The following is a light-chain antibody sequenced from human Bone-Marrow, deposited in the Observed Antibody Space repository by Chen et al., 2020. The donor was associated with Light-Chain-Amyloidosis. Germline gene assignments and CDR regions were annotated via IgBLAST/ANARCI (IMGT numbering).Light chain of an antibody. CDR2: RDT. Sequence: SYELTQPPSVSVSPGQTARITCSGDDLPTKYAYWYQQKPSQAPVLVIHRDTERPSGISEGFSGASAGTTGTLTISGVQAEDEADYHCQSADSSGTYEVIFGGGTKLTVL. J-gene: IGLJ2*01. CDR1: DLPTKY. CDR3: QSADSSGTYEVI. V-gene: IGLV3-25*03.